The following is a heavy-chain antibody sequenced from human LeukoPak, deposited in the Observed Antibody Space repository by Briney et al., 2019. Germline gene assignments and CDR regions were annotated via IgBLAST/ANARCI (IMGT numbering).Heavy chain of an antibody. D-gene: IGHD3-22*01. CDR3: ARAPGITMIVV. J-gene: IGHJ4*02. CDR2: INHSGST. Sequence: SETLSLTCAVYGGSFSGYYWSWIRQPPGKGLGWIGEINHSGSTNYNPSLKSRVTISVDTSKNQFSLKLSSVTAADTAVYYCARAPGITMIVVWGQGTLVTVSS. V-gene: IGHV4-34*01. CDR1: GGSFSGYY.